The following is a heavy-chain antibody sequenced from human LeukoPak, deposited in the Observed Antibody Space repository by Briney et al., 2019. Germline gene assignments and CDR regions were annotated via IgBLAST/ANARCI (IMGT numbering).Heavy chain of an antibody. CDR1: GFTFSSYE. Sequence: GRSLRLSCAASGFTFSSYEMNWVRQAAGKGVEWVSYISSSGSTIYYADSVKGRFTISRDNAKNSLYLQMNSLRAEDTAVYYCARDLYYGDDYWGQGTLVTVSS. V-gene: IGHV3-48*03. D-gene: IGHD4-17*01. J-gene: IGHJ4*02. CDR3: ARDLYYGDDY. CDR2: ISSSGSTI.